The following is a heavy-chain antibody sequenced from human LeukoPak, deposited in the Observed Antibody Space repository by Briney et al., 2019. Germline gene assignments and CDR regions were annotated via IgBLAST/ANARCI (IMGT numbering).Heavy chain of an antibody. CDR3: ARGGSRDGYIPAPRSFDY. CDR2: IYYSGST. J-gene: IGHJ4*02. V-gene: IGHV4-39*07. D-gene: IGHD5-24*01. CDR1: GGSISSSGYY. Sequence: PSETLSLTCTVSGGSISSSGYYWGWIRQPPGKGLEWIGSIYYSGSTNYNPSLKSRVTISVDTSKNQFSLKLSSVTAADTAVYYCARGGSRDGYIPAPRSFDYWGQGTLVTVSS.